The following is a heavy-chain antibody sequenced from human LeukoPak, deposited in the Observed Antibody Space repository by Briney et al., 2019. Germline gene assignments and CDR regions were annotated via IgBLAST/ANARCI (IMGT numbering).Heavy chain of an antibody. CDR1: GFTVSDKY. J-gene: IGHJ4*02. V-gene: IGHV3-66*01. Sequence: GGSLRLSCAASGFTVSDKYMSWVRQAAGKGMEWVSILYSDGSTYYAESVEGRFTISRDNSKNTLFLQMNSLRVEDTAVYYCAKSERLTMIGGWAPTSDSWGQGTLVTVSS. D-gene: IGHD3-22*01. CDR3: AKSERLTMIGGWAPTSDS. CDR2: LYSDGST.